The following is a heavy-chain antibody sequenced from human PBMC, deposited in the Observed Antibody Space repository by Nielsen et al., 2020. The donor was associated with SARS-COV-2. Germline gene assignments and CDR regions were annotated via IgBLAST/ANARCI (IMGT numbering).Heavy chain of an antibody. D-gene: IGHD3-9*01. CDR3: ARGLYPHFDWLPFGMDV. CDR2: INPSGGST. V-gene: IGHV1-46*01. CDR1: GYTFTSYY. J-gene: IGHJ6*02. Sequence: ASVKVSCKASGYTFTSYYMHWVRQAPGQGLEWMGIINPSGGSTSYAQKFQGRVTMTRNTSISTAYMELSSLRSEDTAVYYCARGLYPHFDWLPFGMDVWGQGTTVTVSS.